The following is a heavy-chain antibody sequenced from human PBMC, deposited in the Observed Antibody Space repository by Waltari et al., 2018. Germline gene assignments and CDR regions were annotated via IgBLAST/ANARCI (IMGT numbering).Heavy chain of an antibody. CDR3: ARDRGTAMVPNYYGMDV. D-gene: IGHD5-18*01. V-gene: IGHV4-30-2*01. Sequence: QVQLQESGPGLVKPSQTLSLTCSVSGGSIRSGGSYWSWIRQHPGKGLEWIGYIYHSGSTYYNPSLKSRVTISVDRSKNQFSLKLSSVTAADMAVYYCARDRGTAMVPNYYGMDVWGQGTTVTVSS. CDR1: GGSIRSGGSY. CDR2: IYHSGST. J-gene: IGHJ6*02.